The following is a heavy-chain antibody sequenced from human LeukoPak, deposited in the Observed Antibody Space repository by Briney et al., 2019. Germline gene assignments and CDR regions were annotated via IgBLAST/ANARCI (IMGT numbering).Heavy chain of an antibody. CDR1: GFTFDDYD. CDR2: VSGDGVNT. CDR3: AKDIGGSYNFDY. D-gene: IGHD1-26*01. Sequence: GGSLRLSCAASGFTFDDYDMHWVRQAAGKGLEWVSLVSGDGVNTYYADSVKGRFTVSRDNSKNSLYLQMNSLRTEDTALYYCAKDIGGSYNFDYWGQGTLVTVSS. V-gene: IGHV3-43*02. J-gene: IGHJ4*02.